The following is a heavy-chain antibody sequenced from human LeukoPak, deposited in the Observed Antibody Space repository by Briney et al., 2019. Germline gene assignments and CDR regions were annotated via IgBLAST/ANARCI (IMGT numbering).Heavy chain of an antibody. D-gene: IGHD2-15*01. CDR1: GFTFSSYW. V-gene: IGHV3-74*01. J-gene: IGHJ4*02. Sequence: GGSLRLSCAAFGFTFSSYWRHWVRQAPGKGLVWVSRINSDGSSTSYADSVKGRFTISRDNAKNTLYLQMNSLRAEDTAVYYCATRTRTDIVVAPPGYWGQGTLVTVSS. CDR3: ATRTRTDIVVAPPGY. CDR2: INSDGSST.